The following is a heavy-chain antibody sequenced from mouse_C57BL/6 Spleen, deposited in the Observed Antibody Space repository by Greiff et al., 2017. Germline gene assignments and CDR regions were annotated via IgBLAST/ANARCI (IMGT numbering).Heavy chain of an antibody. CDR2: LDPPDSST. V-gene: IGHV1-69*01. D-gene: IGHD4-1*02. J-gene: IGHJ4*01. Sequence: QVQLQQSGAELVLPGASVQLSSKASVHTFTCSWLHWVKQRPGHGLEWIGELDPPDSSTISNQKFKGKSTLTVDKSSSTAYMQLSSRTSEDSAVYDCARGYPNWDYAMDYWGQGTSVTVSS. CDR3: ARGYPNWDYAMDY. CDR1: VHTFTCSW.